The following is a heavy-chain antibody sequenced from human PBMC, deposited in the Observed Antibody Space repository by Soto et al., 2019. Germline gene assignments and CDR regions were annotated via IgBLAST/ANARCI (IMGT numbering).Heavy chain of an antibody. CDR3: ARAVRSSGYDY. J-gene: IGHJ4*02. CDR2: INSDGSST. D-gene: IGHD6-19*01. Sequence: EVQLVESGGGLVQPGGSLRLSCAASGFTFSSYWMHWVRQAPGKWLVWVSRINSDGSSTSYADSVKGRFTISRDNAKNTLYLQMNSLRAEDTAVYYGARAVRSSGYDYWGQGTLVTVSS. CDR1: GFTFSSYW. V-gene: IGHV3-74*01.